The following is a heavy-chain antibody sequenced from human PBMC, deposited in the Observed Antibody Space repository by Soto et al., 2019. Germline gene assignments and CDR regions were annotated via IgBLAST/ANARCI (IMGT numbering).Heavy chain of an antibody. CDR1: GGSISSYY. Sequence: QVQLQESGPGLVKPSETLSLTCTVSGGSISSYYWSWIRQPPGKGLEWIGYIYYSGSTNYNPSLKSRVTISVDTSKNQFSLKLSSVTAADTAVYYCARSETSFDIVLIYWGQGTLVTVSS. V-gene: IGHV4-59*01. D-gene: IGHD2-8*01. J-gene: IGHJ4*02. CDR3: ARSETSFDIVLIY. CDR2: IYYSGST.